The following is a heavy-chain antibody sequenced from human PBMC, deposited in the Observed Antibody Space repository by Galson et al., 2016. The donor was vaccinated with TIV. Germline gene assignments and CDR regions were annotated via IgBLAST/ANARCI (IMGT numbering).Heavy chain of an antibody. CDR2: IIPLFRTT. J-gene: IGHJ3*02. Sequence: SVKVSCKASGGTFGSFVFNWVRLAPGQGLEWMGGIIPLFRTTNYAQKFQGRVTISADEFPSAAYMELSSLRFEDTAVYYCARARGYNFENAFHIWGQGTMVTVSS. D-gene: IGHD5-18*01. V-gene: IGHV1-69*13. CDR3: ARARGYNFENAFHI. CDR1: GGTFGSFV.